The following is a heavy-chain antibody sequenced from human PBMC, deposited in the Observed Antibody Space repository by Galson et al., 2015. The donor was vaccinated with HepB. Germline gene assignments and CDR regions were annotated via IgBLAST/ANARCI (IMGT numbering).Heavy chain of an antibody. J-gene: IGHJ4*02. CDR2: IDPSDSYT. Sequence: QSGAEVKKPGESLRISCKGSGYSFTSYWISWVRQMPGKGLEWMGRIDPSDSYTNYSPSFQGHVTISADKSISTAYLQWSSLKASDTAMYYCASTPLGYCSSTSCSTTRPGNVWGQGTLVTVSS. CDR1: GYSFTSYW. V-gene: IGHV5-10-1*01. CDR3: ASTPLGYCSSTSCSTTRPGNV. D-gene: IGHD2-2*01.